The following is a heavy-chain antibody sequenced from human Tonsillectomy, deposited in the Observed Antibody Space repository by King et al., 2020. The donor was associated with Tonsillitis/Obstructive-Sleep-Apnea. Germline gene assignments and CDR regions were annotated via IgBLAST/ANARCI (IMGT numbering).Heavy chain of an antibody. D-gene: IGHD3-22*01. CDR3: ARGTDYYDDLDGFDY. CDR1: GYTFTSYG. J-gene: IGHJ4*02. CDR2: ISAYNGNT. V-gene: IGHV1-18*01. Sequence: QLVQSGAEVKKPGASVKVSCKAAGYTFTSYGISWVRQAPGQGLEWMGGISAYNGNTNYAQKLQGRVTMTTDTTTSTAYMELRSLRSDDTAVYYCARGTDYYDDLDGFDYWGQGTLVTVSS.